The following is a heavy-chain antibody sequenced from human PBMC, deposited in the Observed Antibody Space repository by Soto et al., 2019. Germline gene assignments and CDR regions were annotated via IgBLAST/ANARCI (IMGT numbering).Heavy chain of an antibody. CDR3: TRHLIAVPGADYHGMDV. CDR2: IDPSDSYT. V-gene: IGHV5-10-1*01. D-gene: IGHD6-19*01. J-gene: IGHJ6*02. CDR1: GHSFTSYW. Sequence: GESLKISCQGSGHSFTSYWISWVRQMPGKGLEWMGRIDPSDSYTNYSPSFQGHVTLSADMSINTAYLKWSSLKASDTAIYYCTRHLIAVPGADYHGMDVWGQGTTVTAP.